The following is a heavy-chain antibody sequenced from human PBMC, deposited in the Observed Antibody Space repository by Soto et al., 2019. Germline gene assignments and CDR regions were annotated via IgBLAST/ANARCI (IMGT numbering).Heavy chain of an antibody. CDR1: GGSVSSGSYY. J-gene: IGHJ5*02. D-gene: IGHD3-22*01. V-gene: IGHV4-61*01. CDR2: IYYSGST. CDR3: ARDYFDSSDYTTNWFDP. Sequence: SETLSLTCTVSGGSVSSGSYYWSWIRQPPGKGLEWIGYIYYSGSTNYNPSLKSRVTISVDTSKNQFSLKLTSVTAADTALYYFARDYFDSSDYTTNWFDPWGQGTLVTVSS.